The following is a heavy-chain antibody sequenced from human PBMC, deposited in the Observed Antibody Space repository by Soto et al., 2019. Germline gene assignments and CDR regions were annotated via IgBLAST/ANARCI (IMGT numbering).Heavy chain of an antibody. CDR1: GFTFNNFA. V-gene: IGHV3-30*14. CDR3: ANEVDVAFSSLQYGVDV. D-gene: IGHD5-12*01. CDR2: ISYDGTYK. Sequence: GGSLRLSCAASGFTFNNFAMHWVRQAPGKGLEWVAFISYDGTYKYYADSVRGRFTVYRDNSKSTLFLQMNSLKFEDTAVYVCANEVDVAFSSLQYGVDVWGQGTTVTVSS. J-gene: IGHJ6*02.